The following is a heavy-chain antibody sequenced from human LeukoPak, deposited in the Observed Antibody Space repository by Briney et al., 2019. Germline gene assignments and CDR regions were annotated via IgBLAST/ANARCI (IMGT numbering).Heavy chain of an antibody. CDR2: VYHSGST. V-gene: IGHV4-38-2*02. Sequence: KPSETLSLTCTVSGYSISSDYYWGWIRQPPGQGLEWIGTVYHSGSTYYNPSLKSRVTISVDTSKNQFSLKLSSVTAADTAVYYCARYDVWGSYRAFDYWGQGTLVTVSS. CDR3: ARYDVWGSYRAFDY. CDR1: GYSISSDYY. D-gene: IGHD3-16*02. J-gene: IGHJ4*02.